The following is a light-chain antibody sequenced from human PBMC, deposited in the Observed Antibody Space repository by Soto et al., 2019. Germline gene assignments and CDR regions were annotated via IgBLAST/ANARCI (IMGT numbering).Light chain of an antibody. Sequence: DIVMTQSPLSLPVTPGEPASISCRSSQSLVDSDDGKSYVDWFLQRPEQFPQLLIYTASYRGSRVPDRFSGSGAGPDFTLKISRVGAEDVWSYYRNSRIEVPWTFGQGTKVEIK. CDR1: QSLVDSDDGKSY. V-gene: IGKV2-40*01. CDR2: TAS. J-gene: IGKJ1*01. CDR3: NSRIEVPWT.